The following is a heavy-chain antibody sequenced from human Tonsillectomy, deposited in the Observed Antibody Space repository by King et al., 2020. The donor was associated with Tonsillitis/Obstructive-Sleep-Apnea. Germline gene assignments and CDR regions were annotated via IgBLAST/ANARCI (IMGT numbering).Heavy chain of an antibody. CDR2: ISSSSTTI. D-gene: IGHD3-3*01. V-gene: IGHV3-48*02. Sequence: VQLVESGGGLVQPGGSLRLSCAASGFTFSTYSMNWVRQAPGKGLEWVSYISSSSTTIYYADSVKGRFTISRDNAKNSLYLQMNSLRDEDTAIYYCARDVNYDFWSGYCGYFDHWGQGTLVTVSS. J-gene: IGHJ4*02. CDR3: ARDVNYDFWSGYCGYFDH. CDR1: GFTFSTYS.